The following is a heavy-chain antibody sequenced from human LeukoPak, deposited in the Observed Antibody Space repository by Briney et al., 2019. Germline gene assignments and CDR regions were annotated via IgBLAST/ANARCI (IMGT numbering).Heavy chain of an antibody. CDR1: GFTFSSYG. CDR3: ARTYCSSTSCFGSAYYYYYGMDV. Sequence: PGGSLRLSCAASGFTFSSYGMHWVRQAPGKGLEWVAVISYDGSNKYYADSVKGRFTISRDNSKNTLYLQMNSLRAEDTAVHYCARTYCSSTSCFGSAYYYYYGMDVWGQGTTVTVSS. V-gene: IGHV3-30*03. CDR2: ISYDGSNK. D-gene: IGHD2-2*01. J-gene: IGHJ6*02.